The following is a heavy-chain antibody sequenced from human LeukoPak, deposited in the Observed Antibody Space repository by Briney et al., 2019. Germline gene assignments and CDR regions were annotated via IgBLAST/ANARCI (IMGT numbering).Heavy chain of an antibody. CDR1: GGTFSSYA. V-gene: IGHV1-69*04. CDR3: ARGETTRGPSDY. Sequence: SVKVSCKASGGTFSSYAISWVRQAPGQGLEWMGRIIPILGIANYAQKFQGRVTITRDTSASTAYMELSSLRSEDTAVYYCARGETTRGPSDYWGQGTLVTVSS. CDR2: IIPILGIA. D-gene: IGHD1/OR15-1a*01. J-gene: IGHJ4*02.